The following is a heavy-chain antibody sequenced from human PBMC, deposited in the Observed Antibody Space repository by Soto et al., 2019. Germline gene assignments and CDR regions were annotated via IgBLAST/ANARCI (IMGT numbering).Heavy chain of an antibody. Sequence: QITLKESGPTLVKPTQTLTLTCTFSGFSLSGGGVGVAWIRQPPGKALEWLALIYWNDDKRYRPSLKSSLAISKDTSKNQVVLTMTNVDPGDTATYYCAQRVDFSSAYNYWGQGTLVIVSS. CDR2: IYWNDDK. V-gene: IGHV2-5*01. CDR3: AQRVDFSSAYNY. CDR1: GFSLSGGGVG. J-gene: IGHJ4*02. D-gene: IGHD3-3*01.